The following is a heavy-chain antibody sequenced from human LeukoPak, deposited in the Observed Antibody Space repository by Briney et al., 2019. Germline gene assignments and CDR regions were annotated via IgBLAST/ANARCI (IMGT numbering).Heavy chain of an antibody. V-gene: IGHV3-11*01. CDR1: GFTFSDYY. D-gene: IGHD2-2*01. J-gene: IGHJ5*02. CDR3: ARVNGGIVVVPAAINGWFDP. Sequence: GGSLRLSCAASGFTFSDYYMSWIRQAPGKGLEWVSYISSSGSTIYYADSVKGRFTISRYNAKNSLYLQMNSLRAEDTAVYYCARVNGGIVVVPAAINGWFDPWGQGTLVTVSS. CDR2: ISSSGSTI.